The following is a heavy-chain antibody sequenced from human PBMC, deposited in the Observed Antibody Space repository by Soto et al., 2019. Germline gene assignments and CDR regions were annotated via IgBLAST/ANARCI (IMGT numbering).Heavy chain of an antibody. CDR2: ISYDGSNK. J-gene: IGHJ4*02. V-gene: IGHV3-30*18. CDR1: GFTFSNFG. D-gene: IGHD5-18*01. Sequence: GGSLRLSCAASGFTFSNFGMHWVRQAPGKGLERVAVISYDGSNKYCVDSVKGRFTISREISKKTLYLQMNSLRAEDEAVYYCAKDRSDMVTLGLDYWGQGTLVTVSS. CDR3: AKDRSDMVTLGLDY.